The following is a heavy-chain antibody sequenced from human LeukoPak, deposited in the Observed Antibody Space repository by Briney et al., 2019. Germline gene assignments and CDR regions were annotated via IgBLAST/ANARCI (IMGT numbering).Heavy chain of an antibody. J-gene: IGHJ3*02. V-gene: IGHV3-74*01. CDR2: INSDGSST. Sequence: PGGTLRLSCAASGFTFSTYWMHWVRQAPGKGLVWVSRINSDGSSTTYADSVMGRFTTSRDNAKNSLYLQMNSLRAEDMALYYCAKDMTLDGDAFDIWGQGTMVTVSS. CDR3: AKDMTLDGDAFDI. D-gene: IGHD3-16*01. CDR1: GFTFSTYW.